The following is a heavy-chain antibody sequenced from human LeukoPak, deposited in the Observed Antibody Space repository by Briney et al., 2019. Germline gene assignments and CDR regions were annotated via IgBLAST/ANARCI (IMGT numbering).Heavy chain of an antibody. J-gene: IGHJ6*02. Sequence: GASVKVSCKASGGTFSSYAISWVRQAPGQGLEWMGRIIPILGIANYAQKFQGRVTITADKSTSTAYMELSRLRSEDTAVYYCARDLYGDYGDYYGMDVWGQGTLVTVSS. CDR3: ARDLYGDYGDYYGMDV. CDR1: GGTFSSYA. D-gene: IGHD4-17*01. V-gene: IGHV1-69*04. CDR2: IIPILGIA.